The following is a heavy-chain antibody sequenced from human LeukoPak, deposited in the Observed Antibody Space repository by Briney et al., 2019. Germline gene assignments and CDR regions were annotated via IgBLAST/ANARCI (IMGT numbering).Heavy chain of an antibody. J-gene: IGHJ3*02. CDR3: ARDPEYYDFWSGYSHQHDAFDI. CDR2: ISSSSSTI. V-gene: IGHV3-48*01. Sequence: GGSLRLSRAASGFTFSSYSMNWVRQAPGKGLEWVSYISSSSSTIYYADSVKGRFTISRDNAKNSLYLQMNSLRAEDTAVYYCARDPEYYDFWSGYSHQHDAFDIWGQGTMVTVSS. CDR1: GFTFSSYS. D-gene: IGHD3-3*01.